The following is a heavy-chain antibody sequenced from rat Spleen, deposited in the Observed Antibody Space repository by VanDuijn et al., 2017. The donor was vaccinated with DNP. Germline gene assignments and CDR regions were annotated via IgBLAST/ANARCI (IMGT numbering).Heavy chain of an antibody. Sequence: EVQLVESGGGLVQPGRSLRLSCVASGFTFSAYWMFWVRQAPGKGLEWVASINTVGGSTYYPDSVKGRFTISRDNAENTVYLQMNSLRSEDMATYYCVRWNSGHFDYWGQGVMVTVSS. CDR1: GFTFSAYW. CDR2: INTVGGST. CDR3: VRWNSGHFDY. J-gene: IGHJ2*01. V-gene: IGHV5-58*01. D-gene: IGHD4-3*01.